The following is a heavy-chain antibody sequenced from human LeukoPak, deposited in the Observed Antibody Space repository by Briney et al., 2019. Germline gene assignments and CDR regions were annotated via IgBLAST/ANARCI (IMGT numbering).Heavy chain of an antibody. J-gene: IGHJ6*02. D-gene: IGHD6-19*01. CDR2: IWYDGSNK. CDR3: ARDQGSGWKRAHYYYYGMDV. Sequence: GRSLRLSCAASGFTFSSYGMHWVRQAPGKGLEWVAVIWYDGSNKYYADSVKGRFTISRDNSKNTLYLQMNSLRAEDTAVYHCARDQGSGWKRAHYYYYGMDVWGQGTTVTVSS. V-gene: IGHV3-33*01. CDR1: GFTFSSYG.